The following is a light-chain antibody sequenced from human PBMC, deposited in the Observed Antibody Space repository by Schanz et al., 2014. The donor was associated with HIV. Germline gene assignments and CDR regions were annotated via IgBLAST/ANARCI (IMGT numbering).Light chain of an antibody. V-gene: IGKV1-33*01. CDR3: QQYYSSSWT. CDR2: DAS. Sequence: DIQMTQSPSSLSASVGDRVTITCQASQDISNYLNWYQQKPGKAPKLLIYDASNLKTGVPSRFSGSGSGTEFTLTISGLQPDDVATYYCQQYYSSSWTFGQGTKVEI. CDR1: QDISNY. J-gene: IGKJ1*01.